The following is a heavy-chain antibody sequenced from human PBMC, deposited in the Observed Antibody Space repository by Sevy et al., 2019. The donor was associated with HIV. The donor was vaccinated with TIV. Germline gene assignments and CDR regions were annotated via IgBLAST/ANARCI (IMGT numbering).Heavy chain of an antibody. V-gene: IGHV1-69*13. D-gene: IGHD6-6*01. CDR2: IIPIFGTA. Sequence: ASVKVSCKASGGTFSSYAISWVRQAPGQGLEWMGGIIPIFGTANYAQKFQGRVTITADESTSRAYMELSSLRSEDTAVYYCAARASIAARIFYYYYGMDVWGQGTTVTVSS. J-gene: IGHJ6*02. CDR1: GGTFSSYA. CDR3: AARASIAARIFYYYYGMDV.